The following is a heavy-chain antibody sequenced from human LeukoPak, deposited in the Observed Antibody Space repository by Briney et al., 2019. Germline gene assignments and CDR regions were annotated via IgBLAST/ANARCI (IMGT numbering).Heavy chain of an antibody. CDR3: ARAVGYYYGSGSYYNVDYYYMDV. D-gene: IGHD3-10*01. Sequence: GASVKVSCKASGYTFTGYYMHWVRQAPGQGLEWMGWINPNSGGTNYAQKFQGRVTMTRDTSISTAYMELSRLRSDDTAVYYCARAVGYYYGSGSYYNVDYYYMDVWGKGTTVTISS. CDR2: INPNSGGT. J-gene: IGHJ6*03. V-gene: IGHV1-2*02. CDR1: GYTFTGYY.